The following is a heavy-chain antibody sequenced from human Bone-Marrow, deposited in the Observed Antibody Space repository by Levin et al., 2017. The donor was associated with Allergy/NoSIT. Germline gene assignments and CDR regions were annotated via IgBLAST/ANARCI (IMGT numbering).Heavy chain of an antibody. CDR1: GGSVSSGSYL. Sequence: SETLSLTCAVSGGSVSSGSYLWSWIRQPPGKGLEWIGNVHFSGGTNYNPSLRSRVTISVDTSKNQFSLNLRSVTAADTAVYYCARDAGSYSNWLDPWGQGTLVIVSS. CDR3: ARDAGSYSNWLDP. D-gene: IGHD1-26*01. V-gene: IGHV4-61*01. CDR2: VHFSGGT. J-gene: IGHJ5*02.